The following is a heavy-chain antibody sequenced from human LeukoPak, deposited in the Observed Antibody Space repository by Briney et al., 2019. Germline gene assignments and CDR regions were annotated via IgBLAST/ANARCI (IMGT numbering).Heavy chain of an antibody. D-gene: IGHD2-15*01. CDR2: IYTSGST. Sequence: SETLSLTCTVSGGSISSGSYYWSWIRQPAGKGLEWIGRIYTSGSTNYNPSLKSRVTISIDTSKNQFSLELRSVTAADTAVYYCAREDRYCSGGSCYSWGRRTLVTVSS. V-gene: IGHV4-61*02. J-gene: IGHJ4*02. CDR3: AREDRYCSGGSCYS. CDR1: GGSISSGSYY.